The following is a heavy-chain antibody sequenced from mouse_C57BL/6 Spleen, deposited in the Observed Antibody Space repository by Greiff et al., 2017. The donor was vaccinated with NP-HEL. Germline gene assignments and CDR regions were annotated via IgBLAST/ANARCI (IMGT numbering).Heavy chain of an antibody. J-gene: IGHJ2*01. CDR2: ISRGSSTI. Sequence: EVKVVESGGGLVKPGGSLKLSCAASGFTFSDYGMHWVRQAPEKGLEWVAYISRGSSTIYYADTVKGRFTISKDNAKNTLFLRMTSLGAEDAAMYYCARGNYEYYFDYWGQGTTLTVSS. D-gene: IGHD2-4*01. CDR3: ARGNYEYYFDY. CDR1: GFTFSDYG. V-gene: IGHV5-17*01.